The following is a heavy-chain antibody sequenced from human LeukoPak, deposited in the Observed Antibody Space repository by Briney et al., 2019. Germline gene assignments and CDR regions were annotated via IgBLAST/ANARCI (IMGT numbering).Heavy chain of an antibody. Sequence: GGSLRLSCAASGFTFSHYGMHWVRLAPGKGLEWVSSISSSSSYIYYADSVKGRFTISRDNAKNSLYLQMNSLRAEDTAVYYCARDPWFGEDVWGKGTTVTVSS. CDR2: ISSSSSYI. J-gene: IGHJ6*04. CDR1: GFTFSHYG. D-gene: IGHD3-10*01. CDR3: ARDPWFGEDV. V-gene: IGHV3-21*01.